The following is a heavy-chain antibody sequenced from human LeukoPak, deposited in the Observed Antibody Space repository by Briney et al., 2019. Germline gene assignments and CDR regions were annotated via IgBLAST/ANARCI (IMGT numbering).Heavy chain of an antibody. J-gene: IGHJ6*04. Sequence: SETLSLTCAVYGGSFSGYYWSWIRQPPGKGLEWIGEINHSGSTNYNPPLKSRVTISVDTSKNQFSLKLSSVTAADTAVYYCARGPGYCSGGSCYRIINYYGMDVWGKGTTVTVSS. CDR3: ARGPGYCSGGSCYRIINYYGMDV. CDR1: GGSFSGYY. D-gene: IGHD2-15*01. V-gene: IGHV4-34*01. CDR2: INHSGST.